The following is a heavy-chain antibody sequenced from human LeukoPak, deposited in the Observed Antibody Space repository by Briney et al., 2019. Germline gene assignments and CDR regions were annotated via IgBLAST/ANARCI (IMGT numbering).Heavy chain of an antibody. V-gene: IGHV4-34*01. J-gene: IGHJ6*02. CDR3: ARVLRYFDRSCYYYYGMDV. CDR2: INHSGST. CDR1: GGSFSGYY. D-gene: IGHD3-9*01. Sequence: SETLSLTCAVYGGSFSGYYWSWIRQPPGKGLEWIGEINHSGSTNYNPSLKSRVTISVDTSKNQFSLKLSSVTAADTAVYYCARVLRYFDRSCYYYYGMDVWGQGTTVTVSS.